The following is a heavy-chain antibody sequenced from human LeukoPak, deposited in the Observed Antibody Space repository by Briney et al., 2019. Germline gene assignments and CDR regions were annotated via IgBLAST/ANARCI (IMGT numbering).Heavy chain of an antibody. V-gene: IGHV4-34*01. CDR2: INHSGST. J-gene: IGHJ4*02. Sequence: SSETLSLTCAVYGGSFSGYYWSWIRQPPGKGLEWIGEINHSGSTNYNPSLKSRVTISVDTSKNQFSLKLSSVTAADTAVYYCARRLTYYYDSSGYYSSQPDYWGQGTLVTVSS. CDR3: ARRLTYYYDSSGYYSSQPDY. D-gene: IGHD3-22*01. CDR1: GGSFSGYY.